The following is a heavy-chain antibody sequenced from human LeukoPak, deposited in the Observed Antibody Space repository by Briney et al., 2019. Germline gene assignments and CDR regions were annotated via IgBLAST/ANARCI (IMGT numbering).Heavy chain of an antibody. V-gene: IGHV3-30*02. CDR1: GFTFSSYG. CDR2: IRYDGSNK. D-gene: IGHD3-22*01. CDR3: AKDSSVYYYDSRSLDY. J-gene: IGHJ4*02. Sequence: SGGSLRLSCAASGFTFSSYGMHWVRQAPGKGLEWVTFIRYDGSNKYYADSVKGRFTISRDSSKNTLYLQMNSLRAEDTAVYYCAKDSSVYYYDSRSLDYWGQGTLVTVPS.